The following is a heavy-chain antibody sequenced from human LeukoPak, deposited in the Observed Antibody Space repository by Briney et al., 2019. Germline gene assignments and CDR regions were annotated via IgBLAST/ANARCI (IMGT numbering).Heavy chain of an antibody. CDR1: GFTFSHYE. V-gene: IGHV3-48*03. D-gene: IGHD2-2*01. J-gene: IGHJ4*02. CDR3: AREDCSSTSCYDPSVSDY. Sequence: GGSLRLSCEASGFTFSHYEMNWVRQAPGKGLEWVSYISSSGYTLYYADSVKGRFTISRDNAKNSLYLQMNSLRAEDTAVYYCAREDCSSTSCYDPSVSDYWGQGILVTVSS. CDR2: ISSSGYTL.